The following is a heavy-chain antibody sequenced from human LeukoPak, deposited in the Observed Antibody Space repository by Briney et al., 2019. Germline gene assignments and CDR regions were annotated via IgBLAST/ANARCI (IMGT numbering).Heavy chain of an antibody. D-gene: IGHD5-18*01. Sequence: GASVKVSCKASGYTFTSYYMHWVRQAPGQGLEWMGIINPSGGSTSYAQKFQGRVTMTRDTSTSTVYMELSSLRSEDTAVYYCARQPSNTAMVSLFDPWGQGTLVTVSS. V-gene: IGHV1-46*01. CDR2: INPSGGST. CDR1: GYTFTSYY. J-gene: IGHJ5*02. CDR3: ARQPSNTAMVSLFDP.